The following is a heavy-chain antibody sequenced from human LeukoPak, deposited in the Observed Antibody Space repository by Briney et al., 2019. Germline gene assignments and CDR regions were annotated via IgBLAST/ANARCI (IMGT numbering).Heavy chain of an antibody. Sequence: PSETLSLTCAVYGGSFSGYYWSWIRQPPGKGLEWIAYISYSGSTNYNPSLKSRITISVDTSKNQFSLKLTSVTAADTAVYYCAKVGVAARRFGYYLDYWGQGTLVTVSS. D-gene: IGHD6-6*01. CDR2: ISYSGST. CDR3: AKVGVAARRFGYYLDY. CDR1: GGSFSGYY. J-gene: IGHJ4*02. V-gene: IGHV4-59*01.